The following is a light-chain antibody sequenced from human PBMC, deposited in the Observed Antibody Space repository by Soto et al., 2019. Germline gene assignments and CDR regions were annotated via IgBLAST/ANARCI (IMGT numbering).Light chain of an antibody. Sequence: QLVLIQPPSVSGAPGQTVTISCSGSSSNIGDNAVTWYQQVPGKAPRLLIYYDDLLPSGVSDRFSGSKSGTSASLAISGLQPEDEADYYYAARDDRLNGRVFGGGTKVTVL. J-gene: IGLJ2*01. CDR3: AARDDRLNGRV. CDR1: SSNIGDNA. V-gene: IGLV1-36*01. CDR2: YDD.